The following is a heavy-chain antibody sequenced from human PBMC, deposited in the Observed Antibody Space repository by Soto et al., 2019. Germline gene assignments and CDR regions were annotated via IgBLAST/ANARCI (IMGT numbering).Heavy chain of an antibody. Sequence: EVQLVESGGGLVQPGGSLRLSCAASGYPFSSYSMNWVRQAPGKGLEWVSYISTSSNTIYYADSVKGRLSISTDNVKNSVYLQLTSLRDEDTAAYYCAGGKGHSSGRMGFDYWGQGTLVTVS. J-gene: IGHJ4*02. CDR2: ISTSSNTI. V-gene: IGHV3-48*02. D-gene: IGHD3-22*01. CDR1: GYPFSSYS. CDR3: AGGKGHSSGRMGFDY.